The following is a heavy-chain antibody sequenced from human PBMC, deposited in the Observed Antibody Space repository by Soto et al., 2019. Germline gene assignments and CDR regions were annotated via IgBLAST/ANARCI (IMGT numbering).Heavy chain of an antibody. Sequence: AGGSLRLSCAASGFTFSSYAMSWVRQAPGKGLEWVSAISGSGGNTYYADSVKGRFTISRDNSKNTLYLQMNSLRAEDTAVYYCATNPVIMYNWFDPWGQGTLVTVSS. CDR1: GFTFSSYA. V-gene: IGHV3-23*01. J-gene: IGHJ5*02. CDR2: ISGSGGNT. D-gene: IGHD2-21*01. CDR3: ATNPVIMYNWFDP.